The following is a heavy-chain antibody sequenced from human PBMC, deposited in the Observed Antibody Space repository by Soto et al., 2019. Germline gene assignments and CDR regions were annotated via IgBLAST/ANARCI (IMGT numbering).Heavy chain of an antibody. Sequence: QVQLVESGGGVVQPGRSLRLSCAASGFRDGFPFSDYDVHWVRQAPGKGLEWVALISFDGSTKNYVDSVEGRFTISRDNSRDTLFLQMDSLRPEDTAVYYCAKNSFSGSKRILDSWGQGTLVTVSS. J-gene: IGHJ4*02. CDR3: AKNSFSGSKRILDS. CDR2: ISFDGSTK. V-gene: IGHV3-30*18. D-gene: IGHD1-26*01. CDR1: GFRDGFPFSDYD.